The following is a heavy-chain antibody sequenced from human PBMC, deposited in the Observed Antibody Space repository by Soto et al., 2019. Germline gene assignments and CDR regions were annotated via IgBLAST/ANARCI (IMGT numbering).Heavy chain of an antibody. Sequence: EVRLVESGGGLVRPGGSLRLSCAASGFTFSNYWMHWVRQAPGKGLVWVSRINSDGISTTYADSVKGRFIISRDNTQNTLCLQMNSLRAEDTAVYYCAREGDSSGYSFDYWGQGTLVTVS. CDR3: AREGDSSGYSFDY. J-gene: IGHJ4*02. CDR1: GFTFSNYW. CDR2: INSDGIST. D-gene: IGHD3-22*01. V-gene: IGHV3-74*01.